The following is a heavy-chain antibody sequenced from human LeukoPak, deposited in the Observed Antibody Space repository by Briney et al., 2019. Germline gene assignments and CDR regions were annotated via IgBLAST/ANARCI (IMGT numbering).Heavy chain of an antibody. CDR3: AKDSKNYAIDY. CDR1: GFIFSSYG. J-gene: IGHJ4*02. V-gene: IGHV3-30*18. CDR2: ISDDGRKK. D-gene: IGHD3-16*01. Sequence: GGSLRLSCGASGFIFSSYGVHWVRQAPGKGLEWVAVISDDGRKKYYADSVKGRFTISRDNSKNTLYLQMNNLRAEDTAVYYCAKDSKNYAIDYWGQGTLVTVSS.